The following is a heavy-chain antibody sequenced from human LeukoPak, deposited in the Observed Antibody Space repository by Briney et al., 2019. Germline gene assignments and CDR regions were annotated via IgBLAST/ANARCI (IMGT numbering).Heavy chain of an antibody. CDR3: ARVVRGVLYYFDY. V-gene: IGHV1-8*01. Sequence: GASVKVSCKASGYTFTTYNINWVRQATGQGLEWMGWMNPNSGNTGYAQKFQGRVTMTRNTSISTAYMELSSLRSEDTAVYYCARVVRGVLYYFDYWGQGTLVTVSS. CDR2: MNPNSGNT. CDR1: GYTFTTYN. J-gene: IGHJ4*02. D-gene: IGHD3-10*01.